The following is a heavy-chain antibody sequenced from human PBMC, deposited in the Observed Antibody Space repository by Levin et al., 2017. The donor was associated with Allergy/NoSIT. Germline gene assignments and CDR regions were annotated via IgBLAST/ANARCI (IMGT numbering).Heavy chain of an antibody. Sequence: SETLSLTCAVSGYSISSGYYWGWIRQPPGTGLEWIGNIYHSGSTYYNPSLKSRVTISVDTSKNQFSLKLSSVTAADTAVYYCAGGDYGSSSWYGGLGNWFDPWGQGTLVTVSS. CDR2: IYHSGST. CDR3: AGGDYGSSSWYGGLGNWFDP. D-gene: IGHD6-13*01. J-gene: IGHJ5*02. CDR1: GYSISSGYY. V-gene: IGHV4-38-2*01.